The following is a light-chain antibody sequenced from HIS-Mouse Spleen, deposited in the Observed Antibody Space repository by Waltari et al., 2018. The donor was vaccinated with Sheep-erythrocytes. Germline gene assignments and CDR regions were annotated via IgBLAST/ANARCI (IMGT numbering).Light chain of an antibody. V-gene: IGKV3-11*01. CDR2: DAS. J-gene: IGKJ2*01. Sequence: EIVLTQSPPTLSLSPGERASLSCRARQSVSSYLAWYQQKPGQAPRLLIYDASNRATGIPARFSGSGSGTDFTLTISSLEPEDFAVYYCQQRSNWYTFGQGTKLEIK. CDR1: QSVSSY. CDR3: QQRSNWYT.